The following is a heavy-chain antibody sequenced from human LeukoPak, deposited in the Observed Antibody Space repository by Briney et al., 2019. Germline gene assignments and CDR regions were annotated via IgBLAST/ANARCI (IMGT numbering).Heavy chain of an antibody. D-gene: IGHD5-18*01. V-gene: IGHV3-43D*03. CDR3: AKDRLGYTYGYIDY. J-gene: IGHJ4*02. CDR1: GFTFHDYA. Sequence: GSLRLSCAVSGFTFHDYAIHWVRQAPGKGLEWLFLITWDGSVTHYADSVKGRFTVSRDNGRNSLYLQMSSLRPEDTALYYCAKDRLGYTYGYIDYWGQGTLVTVSS. CDR2: ITWDGSVT.